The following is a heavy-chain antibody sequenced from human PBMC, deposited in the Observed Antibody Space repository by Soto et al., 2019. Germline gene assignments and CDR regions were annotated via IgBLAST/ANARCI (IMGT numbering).Heavy chain of an antibody. J-gene: IGHJ5*02. CDR2: INAGNGNT. V-gene: IGHV1-3*01. Sequence: ASVKVSCKASGYTFTSYAMHWVRRAPGQRLEWMGWINAGNGNTKYSQKFQGRVTITRDTSASTAYMELSSLRSEDTAVYYCARDSYYYDSSGYYHWFDPWGQGTLVTVSS. CDR3: ARDSYYYDSSGYYHWFDP. CDR1: GYTFTSYA. D-gene: IGHD3-22*01.